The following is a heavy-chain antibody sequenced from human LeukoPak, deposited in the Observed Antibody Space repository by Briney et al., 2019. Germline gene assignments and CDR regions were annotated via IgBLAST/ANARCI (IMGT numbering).Heavy chain of an antibody. J-gene: IGHJ3*02. CDR1: GYTFTAYL. Sequence: ASVKVSSKASGYTFTAYLMHWVRQAPGQGLEWMGWINPNGGTFYAQKFKGRATMTRDTSISTAYMELTRLRPDDTAVYYCARPFGSGRRDAFAIWGQGTVVTVSS. D-gene: IGHD3-10*01. V-gene: IGHV1-2*02. CDR2: INPNGGT. CDR3: ARPFGSGRRDAFAI.